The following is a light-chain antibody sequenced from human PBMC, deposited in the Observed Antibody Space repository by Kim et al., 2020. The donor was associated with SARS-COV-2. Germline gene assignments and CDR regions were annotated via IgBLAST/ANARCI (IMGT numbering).Light chain of an antibody. CDR1: NIGTKH. CDR3: QVWDNSVI. Sequence: VSVALGQTASISCGRDNIGTKHVQWYQQKAGQAPMLVIYRDNNRPSGIPERFSGSNSGNTATLTISVAQVGDEAEYYCQVWDNSVIFGGGTQLTVL. V-gene: IGLV3-9*01. CDR2: RDN. J-gene: IGLJ2*01.